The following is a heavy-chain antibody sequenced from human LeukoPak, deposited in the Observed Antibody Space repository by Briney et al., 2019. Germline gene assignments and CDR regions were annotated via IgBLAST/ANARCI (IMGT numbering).Heavy chain of an antibody. CDR2: ISYDGSNK. Sequence: PGGSLRLSCAASGFTFSSYGMHWVRQAPGKGLEWVAVISYDGSNKYYADSVKGRFTISRDNSKNTLYLQMNSLRAEDTAVYYCAKDNTGSGWYGTLSGLYYFDYWGQGTLVTVSS. J-gene: IGHJ4*02. V-gene: IGHV3-30*18. CDR3: AKDNTGSGWYGTLSGLYYFDY. D-gene: IGHD6-19*01. CDR1: GFTFSSYG.